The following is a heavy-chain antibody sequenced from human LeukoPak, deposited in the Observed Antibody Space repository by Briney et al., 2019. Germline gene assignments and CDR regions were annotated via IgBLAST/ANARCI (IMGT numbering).Heavy chain of an antibody. CDR1: GFTFSDYY. Sequence: GGSLRLSCAASGFTFSDYYMSWIRQAPGKGLEWVSYISSSGSTIYYADSVKGRFTISRDNAKNSLYLQMNSLRAEDTAVYYCARDHDYYYGSGSYSYFDYWGQGTLVTVSS. D-gene: IGHD3-10*01. CDR2: ISSSGSTI. J-gene: IGHJ4*02. CDR3: ARDHDYYYGSGSYSYFDY. V-gene: IGHV3-11*04.